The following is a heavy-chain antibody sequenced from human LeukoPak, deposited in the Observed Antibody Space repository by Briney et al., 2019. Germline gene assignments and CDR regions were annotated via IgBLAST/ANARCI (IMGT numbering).Heavy chain of an antibody. CDR2: IYTSEST. J-gene: IGHJ4*02. Sequence: SETLSLTCNVSGGSTSSYYWSWIRQPAGKGLEWIGRIYTSESTNYNPSLKSRVTMSVDTSKNQFSLKLNSVTAADTAVYYCAGETGSGTPRAFDSWGQGTLVTVSS. CDR3: AGETGSGTPRAFDS. V-gene: IGHV4-4*07. CDR1: GGSTSSYY. D-gene: IGHD3-10*01.